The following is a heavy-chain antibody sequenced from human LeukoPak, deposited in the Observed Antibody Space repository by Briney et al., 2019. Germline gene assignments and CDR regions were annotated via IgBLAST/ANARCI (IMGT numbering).Heavy chain of an antibody. V-gene: IGHV1-24*01. CDR3: GYSGRLYYYGMDV. CDR1: GYTFTGYY. D-gene: IGHD1-26*01. CDR2: FDPEDGET. J-gene: IGHJ6*02. Sequence: ASVKVSCKASGYTFTGYYMHWVRQAPGQGLEWMGGFDPEDGETIYAQKFQGRVTMTEDTSTDTAYMELSSLRSEDTAVYYCGYSGRLYYYGMDVWGQGTTVTVSS.